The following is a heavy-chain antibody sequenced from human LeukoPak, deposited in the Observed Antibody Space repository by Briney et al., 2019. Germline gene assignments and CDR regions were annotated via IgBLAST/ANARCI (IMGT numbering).Heavy chain of an antibody. CDR1: GGSISNRDYY. J-gene: IGHJ4*02. Sequence: PSETLSLTCTVSGGSISNRDYYWGWIRQTPGKGLEWNGEINHSGSTNYNPSLKSRLTISVETSKKQFSLQFNSLTAADVALFFCASFWWGVGFEYWGQGTLVTVSS. D-gene: IGHD3-3*01. CDR3: ASFWWGVGFEY. V-gene: IGHV4-39*07. CDR2: INHSGST.